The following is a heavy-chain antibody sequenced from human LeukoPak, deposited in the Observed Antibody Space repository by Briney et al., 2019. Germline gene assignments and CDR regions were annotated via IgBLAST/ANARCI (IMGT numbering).Heavy chain of an antibody. CDR2: INHSGST. D-gene: IGHD3-10*01. Sequence: PGGSLRLPCAASGFTFSSYAMHWVRQPPGKGLEWIGEINHSGSTNYNPSLKSRVTISVDTSKNQFSLKLSSVTAADTAVYYCARGETLWQGYYGSGSRHKTYYFDYWGQGTLVTVSS. V-gene: IGHV4-34*01. CDR1: GFTFSSYA. J-gene: IGHJ4*02. CDR3: ARGETLWQGYYGSGSRHKTYYFDY.